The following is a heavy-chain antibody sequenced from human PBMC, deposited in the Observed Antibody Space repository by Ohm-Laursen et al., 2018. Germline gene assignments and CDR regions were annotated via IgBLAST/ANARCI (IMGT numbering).Heavy chain of an antibody. CDR3: VKAFVYYDILTGPSEGYDV. CDR1: GFTFSSYG. Sequence: SLRLSCAASGFTFSSYGMHWVRQAPGKGLEWVAVISYDGSNKYYADSVKGRFTISRDNSKNTLYLQMNSLRVEDTAVYYCVKAFVYYDILTGPSEGYDVWGQGTMVTVSS. J-gene: IGHJ3*01. D-gene: IGHD3-9*01. CDR2: ISYDGSNK. V-gene: IGHV3-30*18.